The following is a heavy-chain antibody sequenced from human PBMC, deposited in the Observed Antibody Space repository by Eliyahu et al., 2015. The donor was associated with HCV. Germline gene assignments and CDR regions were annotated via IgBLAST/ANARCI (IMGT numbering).Heavy chain of an antibody. V-gene: IGHV3-23*01. Sequence: EVQLLXSGGGLVQPGGSLRLXCAAXGFTFSSYAMSWVRQAPGKGLEWVSAISGXGGSTYYADSVKGRFTISRDNSKNTLYLQMNSLRAEDTAVYYCAKVKSYYYGMDVWGQGTTVTVSS. J-gene: IGHJ6*02. CDR3: AKVKSYYYGMDV. CDR2: ISGXGGST. CDR1: GFTFSSYA.